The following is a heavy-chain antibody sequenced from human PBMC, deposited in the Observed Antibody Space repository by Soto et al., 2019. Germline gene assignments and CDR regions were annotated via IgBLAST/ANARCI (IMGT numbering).Heavy chain of an antibody. CDR3: ARVWKVGAGPSDAFDI. Sequence: ASVKVSCKASGYTFTSYAMHWVRQAPGQRLEWMGWINAGNGNTKYSQKFQGRVTITRDTSASTAYMELSSLRSEDTAVYYCARVWKVGAGPSDAFDIWGQGTMVTVSS. V-gene: IGHV1-3*01. J-gene: IGHJ3*02. CDR1: GYTFTSYA. D-gene: IGHD1-26*01. CDR2: INAGNGNT.